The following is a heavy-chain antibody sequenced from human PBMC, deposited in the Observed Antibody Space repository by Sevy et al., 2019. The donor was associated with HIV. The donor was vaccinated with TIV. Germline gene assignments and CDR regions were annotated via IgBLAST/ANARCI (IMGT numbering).Heavy chain of an antibody. V-gene: IGHV3-7*03. D-gene: IGHD2-2*01. CDR1: GFTFSSYW. CDR2: IKRDGSEK. Sequence: GGSLRLSCAASGFTFSSYWMSRVRQAPRKGLEWVANIKRDGSEKYYVDSVKGRFTISRDNAKNSLYLQMNSLRAEDTAVYYCARDCSSASCLWGMDVWGQGTTVTVSS. CDR3: ARDCSSASCLWGMDV. J-gene: IGHJ6*02.